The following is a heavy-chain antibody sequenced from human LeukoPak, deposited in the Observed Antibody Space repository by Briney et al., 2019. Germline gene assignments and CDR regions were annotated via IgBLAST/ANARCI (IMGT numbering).Heavy chain of an antibody. Sequence: PGGSLRLSCEASGFTFSTYGMIWVRQAPGKGPEWVSSISSISTYRHYADAVKGRFTISRDNTKNSLYLQMDSLRVEDTAVYYCARTHIPQYDFWAASIWGQGTLVAGSS. CDR1: GFTFSTYG. V-gene: IGHV3-21*01. CDR2: ISSISTYR. D-gene: IGHD3-3*01. J-gene: IGHJ4*02. CDR3: ARTHIPQYDFWAASI.